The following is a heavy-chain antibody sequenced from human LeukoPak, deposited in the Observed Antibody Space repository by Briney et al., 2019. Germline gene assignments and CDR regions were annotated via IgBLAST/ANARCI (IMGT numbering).Heavy chain of an antibody. J-gene: IGHJ4*02. Sequence: GGSLRLSCAASGFTFSDSYMSWIRQVPGEGLEWISYISSSGGTIYYGDSVKGRFTISRDNAKNSLYLQMNSLRADDTAVYYCAKDGGNSGDGYFDYWGQGTLVTVSS. CDR3: AKDGGNSGDGYFDY. V-gene: IGHV3-11*01. CDR2: ISSSGGTI. CDR1: GFTFSDSY. D-gene: IGHD4-23*01.